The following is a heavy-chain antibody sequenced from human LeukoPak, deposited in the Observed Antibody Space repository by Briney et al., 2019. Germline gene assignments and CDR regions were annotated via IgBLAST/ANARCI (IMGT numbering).Heavy chain of an antibody. J-gene: IGHJ4*02. CDR2: IYTSGST. Sequence: SETLSLTCTVSGGSISSGSYYWSWIRQPAGKGLEWIGRIYTSGSTNYNPSLKSRVTISVDTSKNQFSLKLSSVTAADTAVYYCATTYYYDSSGYYRDYWGQGTLDTVSS. V-gene: IGHV4-61*02. CDR1: GGSISSGSYY. CDR3: ATTYYYDSSGYYRDY. D-gene: IGHD3-22*01.